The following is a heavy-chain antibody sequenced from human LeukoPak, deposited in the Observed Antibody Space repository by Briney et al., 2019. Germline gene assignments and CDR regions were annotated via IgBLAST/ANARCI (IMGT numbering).Heavy chain of an antibody. CDR3: ARGGWYAPTKFDP. V-gene: IGHV3-11*01. J-gene: IGHJ5*02. D-gene: IGHD6-19*01. CDR2: LSNSGSAV. CDR1: GFTFSDYY. Sequence: PGGSLRLSCAASGFTFSDYYMTWIRQAPGKGLEWISYLSNSGSAVYYAGSVKGRFTISRDNAKNSLYLQMNSLRAEDTAVYYCARGGWYAPTKFDPWGQGTLVTVSS.